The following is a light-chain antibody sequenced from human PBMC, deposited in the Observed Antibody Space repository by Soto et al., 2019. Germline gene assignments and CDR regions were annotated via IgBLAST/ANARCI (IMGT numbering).Light chain of an antibody. CDR1: RSNIGDNY. Sequence: QSVLTQPPSVSAAPGQKVTISCSGTRSNIGDNYVSWYQQVPGTAPKVVIFDNNRRPSGIPDRISGSASGTSATLTITGLQTGDEADYFCVTWDTSLRTGVIGGGTKLTVL. CDR3: VTWDTSLRTGV. CDR2: DNN. V-gene: IGLV1-51*01. J-gene: IGLJ3*02.